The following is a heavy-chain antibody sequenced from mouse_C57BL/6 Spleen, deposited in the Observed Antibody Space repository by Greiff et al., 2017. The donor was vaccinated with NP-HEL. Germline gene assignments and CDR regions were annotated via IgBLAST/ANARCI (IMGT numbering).Heavy chain of an antibody. CDR3: ARPYNDYVEAWFAY. Sequence: QVQLQQPGAELVRPGSSVKLSCKASGYTFTSYWMHWVKQRPIQGLEWIGNIDPSDSETHYNQKFKDKATLTVDKSSSTAYMQLSSLTSEDSAVYYCARPYNDYVEAWFAYWGQGTLVTVSA. V-gene: IGHV1-52*01. CDR2: IDPSDSET. J-gene: IGHJ3*01. D-gene: IGHD2-4*01. CDR1: GYTFTSYW.